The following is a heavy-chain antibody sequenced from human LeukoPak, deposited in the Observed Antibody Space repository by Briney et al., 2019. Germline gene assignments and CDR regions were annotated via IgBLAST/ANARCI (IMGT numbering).Heavy chain of an antibody. Sequence: GASVKVSCKASGYTFTSYGISWVRQAPGQGLEWMGWISAYNGNTNYAQKLQGRVTMTTDTSTSTAYMELRSLRSDDTAVYYCARMCVVAAMASNYFDYWGQGTLVTVSS. D-gene: IGHD5-18*01. J-gene: IGHJ4*02. CDR3: ARMCVVAAMASNYFDY. V-gene: IGHV1-18*01. CDR2: ISAYNGNT. CDR1: GYTFTSYG.